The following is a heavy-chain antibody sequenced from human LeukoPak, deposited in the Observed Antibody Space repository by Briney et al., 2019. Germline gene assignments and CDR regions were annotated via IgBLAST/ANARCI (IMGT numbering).Heavy chain of an antibody. J-gene: IGHJ4*02. CDR3: ADYGVSGVRSNFY. CDR2: ISVASNT. Sequence: GGSLRLSCAASGLAFSSYAMSWVRQAPGKGLEWVSTISVASNTFYADSVKGRLTISRDNSRNTVYLQMTSLRADDTAVYYCADYGVSGVRSNFYWGQGTLVTVSS. CDR1: GLAFSSYA. V-gene: IGHV3-23*01. D-gene: IGHD3-3*01.